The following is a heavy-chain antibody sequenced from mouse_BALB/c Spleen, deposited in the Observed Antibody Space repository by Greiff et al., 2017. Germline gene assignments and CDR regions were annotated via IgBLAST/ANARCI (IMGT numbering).Heavy chain of an antibody. V-gene: IGHV3-8*02. D-gene: IGHD2-3*01. CDR2: ISYSGST. J-gene: IGHJ1*01. Sequence: EVKLVESGPSLVKPSQTLSLTCSVTGDSFTSGYLNWIRKFPGNKLEYMGYISYSGSTYYNPSLKSRISITRDTSKNQYYLQLNSVTTENTATYYCARKEDGYYDWYFDVWGAGTTVTVSS. CDR1: GDSFTSGY. CDR3: ARKEDGYYDWYFDV.